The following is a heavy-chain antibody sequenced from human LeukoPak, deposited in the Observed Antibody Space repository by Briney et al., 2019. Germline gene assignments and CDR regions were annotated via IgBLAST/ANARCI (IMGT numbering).Heavy chain of an antibody. V-gene: IGHV3-23*01. D-gene: IGHD6-25*01. Sequence: PGGSLRLSCAASGFTFSSYGMNWLREAPGKGLEWVSGITGRGENIYYAGSVKGRFTISRVNSKNTLYLQMNSLRAEDTAVYYCAKDRRLAAFDYGGQGTLVTVSS. J-gene: IGHJ4*02. CDR2: ITGRGENI. CDR1: GFTFSSYG. CDR3: AKDRRLAAFDY.